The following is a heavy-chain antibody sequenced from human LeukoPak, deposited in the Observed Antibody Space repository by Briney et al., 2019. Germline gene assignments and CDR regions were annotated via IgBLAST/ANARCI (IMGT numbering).Heavy chain of an antibody. J-gene: IGHJ4*02. Sequence: PGGSLRLSCAASGFTFSNYWMHWVRQAPGKGLVWVSRINSDGLITNYADSVKGRFTVSRDNPKNTLYLQMNSLKTEDTAVYYCTTDQVKQWLAHFDYWGQGTLVTVSS. CDR2: INSDGLIT. D-gene: IGHD6-19*01. CDR1: GFTFSNYW. V-gene: IGHV3-74*01. CDR3: TTDQVKQWLAHFDY.